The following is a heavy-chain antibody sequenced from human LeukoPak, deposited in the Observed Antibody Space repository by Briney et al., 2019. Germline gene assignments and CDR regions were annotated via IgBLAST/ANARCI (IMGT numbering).Heavy chain of an antibody. D-gene: IGHD3-10*01. CDR1: GGSIRNYH. CDR2: ISYTGST. V-gene: IGHV4-59*08. CDR3: ARHPLLEGITFHAAFDI. J-gene: IGHJ3*02. Sequence: SETLSLPCTVSGGSIRNYHWSWIRQPPGKGLEWIGYISYTGSTKYNPSLKSRVTISVDTSRNQFTLELSSVTAADTAFYYCARHPLLEGITFHAAFDIWGLGTMVTVSS.